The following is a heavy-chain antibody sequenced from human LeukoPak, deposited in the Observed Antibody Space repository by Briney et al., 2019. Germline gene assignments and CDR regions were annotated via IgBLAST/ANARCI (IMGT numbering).Heavy chain of an antibody. J-gene: IGHJ6*02. CDR2: ISWNSGSI. CDR3: AKDIVSKRFLEWFSNYYYGMDV. Sequence: GGSLRLSCAASGFTFDDYAMHWVRQAPGKGLEWVSGISWNSGSIGYADSVKGRFTISRDNAKNSLYLQMNSLRAEDTALYYCAKDIVSKRFLEWFSNYYYGMDVWGQGTTVTVSS. D-gene: IGHD3-3*01. CDR1: GFTFDDYA. V-gene: IGHV3-9*01.